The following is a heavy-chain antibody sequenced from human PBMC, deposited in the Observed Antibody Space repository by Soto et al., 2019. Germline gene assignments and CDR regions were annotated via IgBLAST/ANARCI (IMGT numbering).Heavy chain of an antibody. J-gene: IGHJ5*02. CDR3: ASTKTYYDILAGYSPHNWFDP. Sequence: SETLCLTCTVSGDSISSYYWSWIRQPPGKGLEWIGYIYYSGSTNYNPSLESRITISVDTSKNQFSLKLSSVTAADTAEYYCASTKTYYDILAGYSPHNWFDPWGQGTRVSVS. CDR2: IYYSGST. CDR1: GDSISSYY. D-gene: IGHD3-9*01. V-gene: IGHV4-59*01.